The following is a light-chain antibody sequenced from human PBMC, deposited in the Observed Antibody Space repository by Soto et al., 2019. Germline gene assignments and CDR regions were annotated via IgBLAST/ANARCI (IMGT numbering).Light chain of an antibody. J-gene: IGKJ1*01. V-gene: IGKV1-5*03. CDR1: QSISSW. CDR3: QQYNSYPCT. Sequence: DIQMTQSPSTLSASVGDRVTITCRASQSISSWLAWYQQKPGKAPKLLIYKASSLESGVPSRFSGSGSGTEFTLSFSSLQPDDFATYYCQQYNSYPCTFGQGTKVEIK. CDR2: KAS.